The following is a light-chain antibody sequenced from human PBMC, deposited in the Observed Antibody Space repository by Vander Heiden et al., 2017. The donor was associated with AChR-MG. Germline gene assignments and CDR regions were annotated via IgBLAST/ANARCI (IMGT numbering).Light chain of an antibody. J-gene: IGKJ1*01. CDR1: QRVTSKF. Sequence: EILLTQSQGTLSLSPGERVTLSCRASQRVTSKFLAWYQQRPGQAPRLLIDGASARATGIPGRFSGSGSGTDFTLTISSLEPEDIAVYYCRQEGDSPFTFGQRTKVEIK. CDR2: GAS. V-gene: IGKV3-20*01. CDR3: RQEGDSPFT.